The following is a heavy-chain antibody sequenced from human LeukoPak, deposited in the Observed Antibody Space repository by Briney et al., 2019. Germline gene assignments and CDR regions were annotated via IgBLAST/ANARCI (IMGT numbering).Heavy chain of an antibody. V-gene: IGHV3-21*01. Sequence: NPGGSLRLSCAASGFTFSSYSMNWVRQAPGKGLEWVSSISSSSSYIYYADSVKVRFTISRDNAKNSLYLQMNSLRAEDTAVYYCARDPEVDTAMVLFDYWGKGTLVTVSS. CDR3: ARDPEVDTAMVLFDY. CDR1: GFTFSSYS. CDR2: ISSSSSYI. J-gene: IGHJ4*02. D-gene: IGHD5-18*01.